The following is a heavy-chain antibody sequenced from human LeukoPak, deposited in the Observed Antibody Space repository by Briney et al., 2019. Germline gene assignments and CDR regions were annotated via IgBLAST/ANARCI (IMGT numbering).Heavy chain of an antibody. CDR1: GGTFSSYA. Sequence: GASVKVSCKASGGTFSSYAISWVRQAPGQGLEWMGRIIPILGIANYAQKFQGRVTITADKSTSTAYMELSSLRSDDTAVYYCARDVPYDSSGYYDYWGQGTLVTVSS. CDR3: ARDVPYDSSGYYDY. D-gene: IGHD3-22*01. V-gene: IGHV1-69*04. CDR2: IIPILGIA. J-gene: IGHJ4*02.